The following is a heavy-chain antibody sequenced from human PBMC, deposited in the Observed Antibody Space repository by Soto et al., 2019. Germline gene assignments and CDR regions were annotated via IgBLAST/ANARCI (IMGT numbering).Heavy chain of an antibody. CDR2: INPSGGST. Sequence: GASVKVSCKASGYTFTSYYMHWVRQAPGQGLEWMGIINPSGGSTSYAQKFQGRVTMTRDTSTSTVYMELSSLRSEDTAVYYCASRGPYSGSYPAEYFQHWGQGTLVTAPQ. J-gene: IGHJ1*01. CDR1: GYTFTSYY. D-gene: IGHD1-26*01. V-gene: IGHV1-46*03. CDR3: ASRGPYSGSYPAEYFQH.